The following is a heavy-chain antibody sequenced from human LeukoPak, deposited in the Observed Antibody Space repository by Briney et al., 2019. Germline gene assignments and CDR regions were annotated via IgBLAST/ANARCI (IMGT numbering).Heavy chain of an antibody. J-gene: IGHJ5*02. CDR2: INHSGST. V-gene: IGHV4-34*01. CDR1: GGSISGYY. D-gene: IGHD6-13*01. Sequence: SETLSLTCAVSGGSISGYYWSWIRQPPGKGLEWIGEINHSGSTNYNPSLKSRVTISVDTSKNQFSLKLSSVTAADTAVYYCARAVSAAAAWFDPWGQGTLVTVSS. CDR3: ARAVSAAAAWFDP.